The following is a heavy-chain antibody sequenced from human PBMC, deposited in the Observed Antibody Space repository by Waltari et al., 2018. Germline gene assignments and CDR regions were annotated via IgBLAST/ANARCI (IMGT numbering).Heavy chain of an antibody. V-gene: IGHV3-21*01. CDR1: GFTFSSYS. CDR3: ARDRAWPYSSSSSFYYYYYGMDV. Sequence: EVQLVESGGGLVKPGGSLRLSCAASGFTFSSYSMNWVRQAPGKGLEWVSSISSSSSYKYYADSVKGRFTISRDNAKNSLYLQMNSLRAEDTAVYYCARDRAWPYSSSSSFYYYYYGMDVWGQGTTVTVSS. CDR2: ISSSSSYK. D-gene: IGHD6-6*01. J-gene: IGHJ6*02.